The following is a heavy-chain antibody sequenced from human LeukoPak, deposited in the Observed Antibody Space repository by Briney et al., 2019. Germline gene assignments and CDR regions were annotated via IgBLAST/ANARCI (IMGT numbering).Heavy chain of an antibody. D-gene: IGHD6-19*01. CDR3: ARAVKYRSGPLTDLLPYYFDY. CDR1: GYTFTSYD. CDR2: MNPNSGNT. V-gene: IGHV1-8*01. Sequence: ASVKVSCKASGYTFTSYDINWVRQATGQGLEWMGWMNPNSGNTGYAQKFQGRVTMTRNTSISTAYMELSSLRSEDTAVYYCARAVKYRSGPLTDLLPYYFDYWGQGTLVTVPS. J-gene: IGHJ4*02.